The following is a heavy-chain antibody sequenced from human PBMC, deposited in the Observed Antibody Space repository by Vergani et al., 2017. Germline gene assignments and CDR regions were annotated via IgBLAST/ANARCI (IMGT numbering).Heavy chain of an antibody. D-gene: IGHD6-19*01. CDR1: GFTFSSYS. V-gene: IGHV3-21*01. J-gene: IGHJ4*02. Sequence: EVQLVESGGGLVKPGGSLRLSCAASGFTFSSYSMNWVRQAPGKGLEWVSSISSSSSYIYYADSVKGRFTISRDNAKNSLYLQMNSLRAEDTAVYYCARARIAVAGTIGYWGQGTLVTVSS. CDR2: ISSSSSYI. CDR3: ARARIAVAGTIGY.